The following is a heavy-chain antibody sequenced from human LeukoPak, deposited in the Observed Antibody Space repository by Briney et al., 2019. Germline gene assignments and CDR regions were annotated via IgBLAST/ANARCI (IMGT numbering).Heavy chain of an antibody. CDR3: ARGGLGTPHYMDV. Sequence: GGSLRLSCAASGFTFSSYAMHWVRQAPGKGLEYVSAISSNGGSTYYANSVKGRFTISRDNSKNTLYLQMGSLRAEDMAVYYCARGGLGTPHYMDVRGQGTTVTVSS. CDR2: ISSNGGST. J-gene: IGHJ6*03. CDR1: GFTFSSYA. V-gene: IGHV3-64*01. D-gene: IGHD1-1*01.